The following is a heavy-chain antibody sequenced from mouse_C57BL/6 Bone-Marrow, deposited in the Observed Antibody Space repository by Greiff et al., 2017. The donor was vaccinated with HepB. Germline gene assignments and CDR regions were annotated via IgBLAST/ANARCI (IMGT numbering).Heavy chain of an antibody. J-gene: IGHJ4*01. CDR3: ALYYYGSSYDYYAMDC. D-gene: IGHD1-1*01. V-gene: IGHV14-2*01. CDR1: GFNIKDYY. CDR2: IDPEDGKT. Sequence: EVQLQESGAELVKPGASVKLSCTASGFNIKDYYMHWVKQRTEQGLEWIGRIDPEDGKTKYAPKFQGKATITADTSSNTAYLQLSSLTSEDTAVYYCALYYYGSSYDYYAMDCWGQGTSVTVSS.